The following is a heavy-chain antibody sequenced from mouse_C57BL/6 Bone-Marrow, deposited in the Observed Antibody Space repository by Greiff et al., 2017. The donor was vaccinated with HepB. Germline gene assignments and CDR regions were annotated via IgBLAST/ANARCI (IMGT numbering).Heavy chain of an antibody. D-gene: IGHD1-1*01. CDR1: GYTFTSYW. Sequence: QVQLQQPGAELVKPGASVKLSCKASGYTFTSYWMQWVKQRPGQGLEWIGEIDPSDSYTNYNQKLKGKATLTVDTSSSTAYMQLSSRTSEDAAVYYCAGELRYYGSSYEFAYWGQGTLVTVSA. J-gene: IGHJ3*01. CDR2: IDPSDSYT. V-gene: IGHV1-50*01. CDR3: AGELRYYGSSYEFAY.